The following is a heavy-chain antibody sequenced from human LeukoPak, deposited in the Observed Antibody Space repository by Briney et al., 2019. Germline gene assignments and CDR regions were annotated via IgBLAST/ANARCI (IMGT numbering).Heavy chain of an antibody. V-gene: IGHV3-49*04. Sequence: GGSLRLSCTASGFTFGDYAMSWVRQAPGKGLEWVGFIRGKAYGGTTEYAASVKGRFTISRDDSKSIAYLQMNSLKTEDTAVYYCTRDLVASYHLFDYWGQGTLVTVSS. CDR3: TRDLVASYHLFDY. D-gene: IGHD5-12*01. J-gene: IGHJ4*02. CDR2: IRGKAYGGTT. CDR1: GFTFGDYA.